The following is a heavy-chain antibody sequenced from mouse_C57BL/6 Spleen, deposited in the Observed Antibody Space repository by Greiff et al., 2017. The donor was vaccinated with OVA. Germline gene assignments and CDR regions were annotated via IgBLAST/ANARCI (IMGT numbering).Heavy chain of an antibody. Sequence: VQLVESGPELVKPGASVKISCKASGYTFTDYYINWVKQRPGQGLEWIGWIFPGSGSTYYNEKFKGKATLTVDKSSSTAYMLLSSLTSEDSAVYFCARSPSDITTVVAPFDYWGQGTTLTVSS. CDR2: IFPGSGST. J-gene: IGHJ2*01. CDR1: GYTFTDYY. CDR3: ARSPSDITTVVAPFDY. V-gene: IGHV1-75*01. D-gene: IGHD1-1*01.